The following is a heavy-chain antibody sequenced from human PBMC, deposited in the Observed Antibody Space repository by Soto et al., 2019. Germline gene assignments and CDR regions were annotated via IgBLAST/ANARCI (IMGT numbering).Heavy chain of an antibody. CDR2: INAGNGNT. J-gene: IGHJ4*02. D-gene: IGHD5-12*01. V-gene: IGHV1-3*01. CDR3: ARAPGGYSGYGDV. Sequence: QVQLVQSGAEVKKPGASVKVSCKAPGYTFTSYAMHWVRLAPGQRLEWMGWINAGNGNTKYSQKFQGRVTITRDTSASTAYMELSSLRSEDTAVYYCARAPGGYSGYGDVWGQGTLATVSS. CDR1: GYTFTSYA.